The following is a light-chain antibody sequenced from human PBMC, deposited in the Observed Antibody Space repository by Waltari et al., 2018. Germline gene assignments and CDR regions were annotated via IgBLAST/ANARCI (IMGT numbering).Light chain of an antibody. Sequence: QSALTQPASVSGSPGQSITISYSGTDRDVGAYDFVSRYQQHPGKAPHLIIYEVSNRPSGISNRFSASKSGNTASLTISVLQAEDEADYYCSSYTTSSAPGVFGTGTRVTVL. V-gene: IGLV2-14*01. CDR3: SSYTTSSAPGV. CDR2: EVS. CDR1: DRDVGAYDF. J-gene: IGLJ1*01.